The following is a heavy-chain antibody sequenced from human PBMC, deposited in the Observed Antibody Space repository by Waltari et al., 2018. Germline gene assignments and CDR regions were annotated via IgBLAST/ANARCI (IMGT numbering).Heavy chain of an antibody. CDR3: ARDRGRGLYLDS. J-gene: IGHJ4*02. CDR1: GDSMSGNYW. CDR2: VHRSGRT. Sequence: QVQLQESGPGLVKPSGTLSPTCGVSGDSMSGNYWWSWVRQPPGRGLEWIGQVHRSGRTNYNPPLESRVTVSIDTFNSQFSLEVTSATAADTALYFCARDRGRGLYLDSWGRGILVTVSP. D-gene: IGHD2-15*01. V-gene: IGHV4-4*02.